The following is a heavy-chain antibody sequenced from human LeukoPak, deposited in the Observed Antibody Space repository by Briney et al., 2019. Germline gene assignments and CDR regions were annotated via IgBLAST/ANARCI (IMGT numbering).Heavy chain of an antibody. CDR1: GFTFDNYW. J-gene: IGHJ4*02. CDR3: ARARPGSYLDF. V-gene: IGHV3-74*03. CDR2: ANTDGSIT. Sequence: GGSLRLSCAASGFTFDNYWFHWVRQLPGRGLVWVARANTDGSITTYADSVKGRFTISRDNTKNTVHLQMHSLRVEDTAVYYCARARPGSYLDFWGQRALVTVSS. D-gene: IGHD1-26*01.